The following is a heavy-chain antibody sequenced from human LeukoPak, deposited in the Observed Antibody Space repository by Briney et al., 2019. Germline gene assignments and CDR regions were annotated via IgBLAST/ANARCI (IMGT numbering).Heavy chain of an antibody. Sequence: ASVKVSCKASGYTFTSYYMHWVRQAPGQGLEWMGIINPSGGSTSYAQKFQGRVTMTRDMSTSTVYMELSSLRSEDTAVYYCARLNNRMGITMVRGLLAPSDYWGQGTLVTVSS. D-gene: IGHD3-10*01. CDR2: INPSGGST. V-gene: IGHV1-46*01. CDR3: ARLNNRMGITMVRGLLAPSDY. J-gene: IGHJ4*02. CDR1: GYTFTSYY.